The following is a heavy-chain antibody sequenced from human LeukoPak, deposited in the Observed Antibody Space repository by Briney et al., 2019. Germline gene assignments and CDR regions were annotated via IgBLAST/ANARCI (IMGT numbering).Heavy chain of an antibody. J-gene: IGHJ4*02. Sequence: GGSLRLSCAASGFTFSSYSMNWVRQAPGKGLEWVANIKQDGSEKYYVDSVKGRFTISRDNAKNSLYLQMNSLRAEDTAVYYCAREGRIYDILTGYHGQYYFDYWGQGTLVTVSS. CDR2: IKQDGSEK. CDR3: AREGRIYDILTGYHGQYYFDY. CDR1: GFTFSSYS. D-gene: IGHD3-9*01. V-gene: IGHV3-7*01.